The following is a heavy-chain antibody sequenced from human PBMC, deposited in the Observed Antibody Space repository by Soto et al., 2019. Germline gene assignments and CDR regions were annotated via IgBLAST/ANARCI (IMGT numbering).Heavy chain of an antibody. CDR3: ARRNSGWYFDY. D-gene: IGHD6-19*01. CDR1: GVTFSSYA. V-gene: IGHV3-23*01. Sequence: EVQLLESGGGLVQPGGSLRLSCAASGVTFSSYAMSWVRQAPGKGLEWVSAISGSGGSTYYADSVKGRFTFTRDNAKNTLYLQMNSLRAEDTAVYYCARRNSGWYFDYWGQGTLVTVSS. CDR2: ISGSGGST. J-gene: IGHJ4*02.